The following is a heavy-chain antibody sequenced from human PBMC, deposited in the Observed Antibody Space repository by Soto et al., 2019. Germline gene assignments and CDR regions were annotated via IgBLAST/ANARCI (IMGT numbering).Heavy chain of an antibody. CDR3: TREGGDYDFWRTYYYYMDV. CDR2: IRSKAYGGTT. V-gene: IGHV3-49*03. D-gene: IGHD3-3*01. J-gene: IGHJ6*03. CDR1: GFTFGDYA. Sequence: GGSLRLSCTASGFTFGDYAMSWFRQAPGKGLEWVGFIRSKAYGGTTEYAASVKGRFTISRDDSKSIAYLQMNSLKTEDTAVYYCTREGGDYDFWRTYYYYMDVWGKGTTVTVSS.